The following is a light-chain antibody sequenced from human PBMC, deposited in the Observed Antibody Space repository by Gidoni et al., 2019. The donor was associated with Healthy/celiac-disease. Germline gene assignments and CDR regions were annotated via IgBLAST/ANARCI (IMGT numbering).Light chain of an antibody. CDR1: QSLLHSNGYNY. J-gene: IGKJ5*01. CDR2: LGS. CDR3: MQALQTPIT. Sequence: SISCRSSQSLLHSNGYNYLDWYLQKPGQSPQLLIYLGSNRASGVPDRFSGSGSGTDFTLKISRVEAEDVGVYYCMQALQTPITFGQGTRLEIK. V-gene: IGKV2-28*01.